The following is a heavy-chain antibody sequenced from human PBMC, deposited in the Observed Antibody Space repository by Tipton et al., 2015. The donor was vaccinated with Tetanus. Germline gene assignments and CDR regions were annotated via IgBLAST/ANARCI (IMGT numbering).Heavy chain of an antibody. CDR1: GYIFNNYW. V-gene: IGHV5-51*01. CDR3: ARAHCTDGVCNFDF. Sequence: QLVQSGGEVKKPGESLKISCKGSGYIFNNYWIGWVRQKPGKGLRWMGTIYPGDSDTRYCPSFQDQVTISVDRSINTAYLQWSSLKASDSSMFYCARAHCTDGVCNFDFWGQGALVTVAS. D-gene: IGHD2-8*01. J-gene: IGHJ4*02. CDR2: IYPGDSDT.